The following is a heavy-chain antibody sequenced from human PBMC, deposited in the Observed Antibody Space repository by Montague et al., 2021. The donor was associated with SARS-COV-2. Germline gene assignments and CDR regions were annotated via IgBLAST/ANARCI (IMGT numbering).Heavy chain of an antibody. Sequence: PALVKPTQTLTLTCTFSGFSLSTSGMCVSWIRQPPGKALEWLALXXWGDNKFYSTSLKTRLTISKDTAKNQVVLTMTNVDPVDTATYYCARSLYDILTGYYSPFDYWGQGTLVTVSS. CDR3: ARSLYDILTGYYSPFDY. J-gene: IGHJ4*02. D-gene: IGHD3-9*01. CDR1: GFSLSTSGMC. V-gene: IGHV2-70*01. CDR2: XXWGDNK.